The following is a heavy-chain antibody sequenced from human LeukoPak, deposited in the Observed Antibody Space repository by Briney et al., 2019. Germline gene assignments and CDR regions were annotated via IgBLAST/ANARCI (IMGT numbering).Heavy chain of an antibody. CDR3: ARAPRRAYYYGSGSFDY. V-gene: IGHV4-34*01. J-gene: IGHJ4*02. Sequence: SETLSLTCAVCGGSFSGYYWSWIRQPPGKGLEWIGEINHSGSTNYNPPLKSRVTISVDTSKNQFSLKLSSVTAADTAVYYCARAPRRAYYYGSGSFDYWGQGTLVTVSS. CDR1: GGSFSGYY. D-gene: IGHD3-10*01. CDR2: INHSGST.